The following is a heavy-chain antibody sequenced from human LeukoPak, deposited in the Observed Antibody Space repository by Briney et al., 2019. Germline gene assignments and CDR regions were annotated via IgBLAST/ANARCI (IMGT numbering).Heavy chain of an antibody. Sequence: GGSLRLSCAASGFTFSDHYMDWVRQAPGKGLEWVGRIRNKANIYTTEYAASVKGRFAISRDDSKNSLYLQMNSLKTEDTAVYYCARAPNSGTLGEDYWGQGTLVTVSS. CDR3: ARAPNSGTLGEDY. CDR2: IRNKANIYTT. V-gene: IGHV3-72*01. D-gene: IGHD1-26*01. CDR1: GFTFSDHY. J-gene: IGHJ4*02.